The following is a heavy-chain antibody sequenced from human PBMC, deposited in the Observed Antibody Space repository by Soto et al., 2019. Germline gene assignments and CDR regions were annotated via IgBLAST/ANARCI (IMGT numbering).Heavy chain of an antibody. D-gene: IGHD3-10*01. CDR3: ALRFMVRGAFDP. CDR1: GFTFTDYY. Sequence: QVRLVESGGGLVKPGGSLRLSCAASGFTFTDYYMSWFRQAPGKGLEWVSQISSTGATIYYADSVKGRFTISRDNAENSLYLQMTSLRGEDTAMYYCALRFMVRGAFDPWVQGTLVTVSS. CDR2: ISSTGATI. J-gene: IGHJ5*02. V-gene: IGHV3-11*01.